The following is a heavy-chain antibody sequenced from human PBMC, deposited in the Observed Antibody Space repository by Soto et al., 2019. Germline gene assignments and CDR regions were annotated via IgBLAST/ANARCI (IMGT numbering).Heavy chain of an antibody. Sequence: GGSLRLSCAASGFTFSSYAMSWVRQAPGKGLEWVSAISGSGGSTYYADPVKGRFTISRDNSKNTLYLQMNSLRAEDTAVYYCAKDLEMATITIFDYWGQGTLVTVSS. D-gene: IGHD5-12*01. CDR1: GFTFSSYA. CDR2: ISGSGGST. J-gene: IGHJ4*02. CDR3: AKDLEMATITIFDY. V-gene: IGHV3-23*01.